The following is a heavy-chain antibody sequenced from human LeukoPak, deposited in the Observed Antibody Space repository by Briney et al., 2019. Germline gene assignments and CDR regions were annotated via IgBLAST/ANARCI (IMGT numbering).Heavy chain of an antibody. D-gene: IGHD3-22*01. J-gene: IGHJ4*02. Sequence: VASVKVSCKASGGTLSSYAISWVRQAPGQGLEWMGGIIPIFGIANYAQKFQGRVTITADESTSTAYMELSSLRSEDTAVYYCARNYYDSSGYYHFDYWGQGTLVTVSS. CDR2: IIPIFGIA. CDR1: GGTLSSYA. V-gene: IGHV1-69*01. CDR3: ARNYYDSSGYYHFDY.